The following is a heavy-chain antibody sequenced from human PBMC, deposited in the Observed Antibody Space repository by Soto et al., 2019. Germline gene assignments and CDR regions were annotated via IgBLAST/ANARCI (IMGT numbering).Heavy chain of an antibody. CDR2: IQSGGTT. V-gene: IGHV3-66*01. J-gene: IGHJ6*02. CDR1: GFTVSSKY. D-gene: IGHD3-10*01. Sequence: EVQLVESGGGLVQPGGSLRLSCAASGFTVSSKYMSWVRQAPGKGLEWVSLIQSGGTTYYADSVKGRFTISRDSSKNMLHLQMNSLKTEDTAVYYCTADHDGSGSYFLTAYVWGPGTTVTVSS. CDR3: TADHDGSGSYFLTAYV.